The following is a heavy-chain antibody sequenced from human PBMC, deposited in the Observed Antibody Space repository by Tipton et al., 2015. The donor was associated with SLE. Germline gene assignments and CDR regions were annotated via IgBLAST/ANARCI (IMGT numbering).Heavy chain of an antibody. D-gene: IGHD3-16*01. CDR1: GFTFANAW. CDR3: RGGGY. CDR2: IKSGPNSGTT. J-gene: IGHJ4*02. Sequence: GSLRLSCTASGFTFANAWMSWVRQAPGKGLEWVGHIKSGPNSGTTDYADPVKGRFTISRDDSQNMLFLQMDSLKTEDTAVYYCRGGGYWGQGPLVTVSS. V-gene: IGHV3-15*01.